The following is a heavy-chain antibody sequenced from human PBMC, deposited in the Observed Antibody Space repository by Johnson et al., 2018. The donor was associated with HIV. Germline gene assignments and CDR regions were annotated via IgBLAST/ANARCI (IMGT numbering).Heavy chain of an antibody. CDR1: GLAFSSSG. J-gene: IGHJ3*02. CDR2: IRYDVTQK. Sequence: QVQLVESGGGFLQPAGPLRLSCAASGLAFSSSGLHWVRPAPAKGLAWVAFIRYDVTQKYYADSVKGRFTISRDNFKNRLYWQMDSLRAEDTAVYYCATELSLLRDAFDIWGQGTMVTVSS. CDR3: ATELSLLRDAFDI. D-gene: IGHD3-16*02. V-gene: IGHV3-30*02.